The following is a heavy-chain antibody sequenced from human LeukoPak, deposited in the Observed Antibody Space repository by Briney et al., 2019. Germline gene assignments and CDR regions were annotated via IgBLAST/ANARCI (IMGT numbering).Heavy chain of an antibody. V-gene: IGHV4-4*07. Sequence: LETLSLTCTVSGGPISSYYWSWIRQPAGKGLEWIGRIYTSGSTNYNPSLKSRVTMSVDTSKNQFSLKLSSVTAADTAVYYCARGRGGGDPANFDYWGQGTLVTVSS. CDR3: ARGRGGGDPANFDY. CDR1: GGPISSYY. D-gene: IGHD4-23*01. J-gene: IGHJ4*02. CDR2: IYTSGST.